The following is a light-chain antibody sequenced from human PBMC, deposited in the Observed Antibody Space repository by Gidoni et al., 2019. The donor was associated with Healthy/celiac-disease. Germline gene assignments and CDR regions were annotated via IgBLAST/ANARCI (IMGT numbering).Light chain of an antibody. J-gene: IGKJ1*01. Sequence: DIKMTQSPSSLSASVGDRVTITCRASQSISSYLNWYQQKPGKAPKLLIYAASSLQSGVPSRFSGSGSGTDFTLTISSLQPEDFAPYYCQQSYSTHWTFGQGTKVEIK. V-gene: IGKV1-39*01. CDR3: QQSYSTHWT. CDR2: AAS. CDR1: QSISSY.